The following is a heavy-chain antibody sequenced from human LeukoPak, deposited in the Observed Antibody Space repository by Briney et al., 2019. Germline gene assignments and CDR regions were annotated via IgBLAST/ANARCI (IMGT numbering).Heavy chain of an antibody. J-gene: IGHJ6*04. CDR1: GFTFSSYS. V-gene: IGHV3-48*04. D-gene: IGHD3-10*02. Sequence: GGSLRLSCAASGFTFSSYSMNWVCQAPGKGLEWVSYISSSGSTIYYADSVKGRFTISRDNAKNSLYLQMNSLKAEDTAVYYCAELGITMIGGVWGKGTTVTISS. CDR2: ISSSGSTI. CDR3: AELGITMIGGV.